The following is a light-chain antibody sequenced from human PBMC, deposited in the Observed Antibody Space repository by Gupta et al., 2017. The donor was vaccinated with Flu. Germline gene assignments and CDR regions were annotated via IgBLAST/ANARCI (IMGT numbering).Light chain of an antibody. J-gene: IGLJ1*01. CDR3: QTYDSTLRLYV. CDR2: GNT. V-gene: IGLV1-40*01. CDR1: SSDVGAGYD. Sequence: SSDVGAGYDVHWYQQFPGAAPRLVIYGNTNRPSGFPDRFSGSKSGTSASLAITGLQVEDEADYYCQTYDSTLRLYVFGTGTKVTVL.